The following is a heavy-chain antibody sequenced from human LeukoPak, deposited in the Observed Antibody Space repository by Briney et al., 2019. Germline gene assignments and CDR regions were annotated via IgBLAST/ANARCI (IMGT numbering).Heavy chain of an antibody. Sequence: PSETLSLTCTVSGGSISSGNYYWSWIRQPPGKGLEWIGYIYYSGSTNYNPSLKSRVTISVDTSKNQFSLKLSSVTAADTAVYYCARVGIAVARRAFDIWGQGTMVTVSS. CDR1: GGSISSGNYY. D-gene: IGHD6-19*01. J-gene: IGHJ3*02. CDR2: IYYSGST. V-gene: IGHV4-61*01. CDR3: ARVGIAVARRAFDI.